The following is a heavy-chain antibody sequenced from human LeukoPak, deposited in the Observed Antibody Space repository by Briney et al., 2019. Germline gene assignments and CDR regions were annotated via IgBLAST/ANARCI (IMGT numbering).Heavy chain of an antibody. J-gene: IGHJ1*01. Sequence: GGSLRLSCAASGFTFSSYAMHWVRQAPGKGLEWVAVIWYDGTNKYYADSVKGRFTVSRDNAKNSLYLQMNSLRADDTAVYYCARVGQQLVLAEYFHHWGQGTLVTVSS. V-gene: IGHV3-33*08. D-gene: IGHD6-13*01. CDR3: ARVGQQLVLAEYFHH. CDR1: GFTFSSYA. CDR2: IWYDGTNK.